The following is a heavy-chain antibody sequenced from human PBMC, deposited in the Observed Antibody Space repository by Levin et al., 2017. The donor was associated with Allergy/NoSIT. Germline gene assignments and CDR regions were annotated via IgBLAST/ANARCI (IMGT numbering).Heavy chain of an antibody. CDR3: AKEGDSSYLSFDS. D-gene: IGHD6-19*01. CDR1: GFIFSNHG. J-gene: IGHJ4*02. CDR2: VSSDGGTT. V-gene: IGHV3-30*18. Sequence: GESLKISCAASGFIFSNHGMHWVRQAPGKGLEWVAVVSSDGGTTYYAESVKGRFTISRDNSKNTMFLQMNSLRAEDTAAYYCAKEGDSSYLSFDSWGQGTLVTVSS.